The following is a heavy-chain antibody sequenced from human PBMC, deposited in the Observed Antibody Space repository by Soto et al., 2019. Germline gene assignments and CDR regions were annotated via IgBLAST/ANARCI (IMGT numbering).Heavy chain of an antibody. D-gene: IGHD3-22*01. CDR2: IIPIFGTA. V-gene: IGHV1-69*13. Sequence: SVKVSCKASGGTFSSYAISWVRQAPGQGLEWMGGIIPIFGTANYAQKFQGRVTITADESTSTAYMELSSLRSEDTAVYYCAKGDYYYDSSGYYGYWGKGTLVNVS. CDR1: GGTFSSYA. J-gene: IGHJ4*02. CDR3: AKGDYYYDSSGYYGY.